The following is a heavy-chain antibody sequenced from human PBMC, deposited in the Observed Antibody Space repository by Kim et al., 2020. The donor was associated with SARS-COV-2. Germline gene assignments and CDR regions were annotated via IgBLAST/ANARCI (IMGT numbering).Heavy chain of an antibody. CDR3: ARSGYCSSTSCYGPYWYFDL. CDR1: GGSISSGGYY. J-gene: IGHJ2*01. V-gene: IGHV4-31*03. D-gene: IGHD2-2*01. CDR2: IYYSGST. Sequence: SETLSLTCTVSGGSISSGGYYWSWIRQHPGKGLEWIGYIYYSGSTYYNPSLKSRVTISVDTSKNQFSLKLSSVTAADTAVYYCARSGYCSSTSCYGPYWYFDLWGRGTLVTVSS.